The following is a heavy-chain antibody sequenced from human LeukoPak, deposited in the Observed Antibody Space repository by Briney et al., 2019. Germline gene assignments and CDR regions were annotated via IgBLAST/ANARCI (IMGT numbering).Heavy chain of an antibody. D-gene: IGHD2-21*01. CDR1: GFTFSSYG. V-gene: IGHV3-23*01. CDR2: ISGSGGNT. CDR3: TKGFVVVVSATQSSWFDP. J-gene: IGHJ5*02. Sequence: GGSLRLSCAASGFTFSSYGMSWVRQAPGKGLEWVSAISGSGGNTYYADSVKGRFTISRDNSKNTLYLQMNSLRAEDTAVYYCTKGFVVVVSATQSSWFDPWGQGTLVSVSS.